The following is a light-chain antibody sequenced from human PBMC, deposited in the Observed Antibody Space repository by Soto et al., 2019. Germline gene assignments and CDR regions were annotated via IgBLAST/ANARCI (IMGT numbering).Light chain of an antibody. CDR2: GAS. CDR3: QQYGSSPPLT. J-gene: IGKJ4*01. Sequence: EIVLTQSPGTLSLSPGERATLSCRASQSVSSYLAWYQQKPGQAPRLLIYGASSRATGIPDRFSGSGSGTDFTLTISRLEPEDFVVYYCQQYGSSPPLTFGGGTKWIS. CDR1: QSVSSY. V-gene: IGKV3-20*01.